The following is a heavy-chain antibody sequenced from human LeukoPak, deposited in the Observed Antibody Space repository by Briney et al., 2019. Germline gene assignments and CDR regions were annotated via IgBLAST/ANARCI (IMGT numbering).Heavy chain of an antibody. D-gene: IGHD2/OR15-2a*01. CDR2: ISGDGNAK. CDR3: ARDYVYAFDY. CDR1: GFSFCSYS. V-gene: IGHV3-48*01. J-gene: IGHJ4*02. Sequence: PGGSLRLSCAASGFSFCSYSINCVRQAPGKGLEWVSYISGDGNAKHYTDSVKGRFTISRDNAKNALYLQMNSLRAEDTAVYFCARDYVYAFDYWGQGTLVTVSS.